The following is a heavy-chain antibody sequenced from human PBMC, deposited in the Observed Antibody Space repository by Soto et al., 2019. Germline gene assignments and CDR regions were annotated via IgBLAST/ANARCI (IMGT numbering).Heavy chain of an antibody. CDR1: GGSISSYY. Sequence: SETLSLTCTVSGGSISSYYWSWIRQPPGKGLEWIGYIYYSGSTNYNPSLKSRVSISVDTPKNQVSLKLTSVTAADTAVYYCASGLTGLDPWGQGTLVTVSS. V-gene: IGHV4-59*01. D-gene: IGHD7-27*01. CDR3: ASGLTGLDP. J-gene: IGHJ5*02. CDR2: IYYSGST.